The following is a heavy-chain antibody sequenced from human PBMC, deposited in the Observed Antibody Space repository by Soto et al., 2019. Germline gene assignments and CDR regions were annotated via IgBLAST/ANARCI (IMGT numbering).Heavy chain of an antibody. J-gene: IGHJ6*02. CDR1: GYSFTSYW. CDR3: ARLSPNYYYGMDV. V-gene: IGHV5-51*01. CDR2: IYPGDSDT. Sequence: GESLKISCKGSGYSFTSYWIGWVRQMPGKGLEWMGIIYPGDSDTRYSPSFQGQVTISADKSISTAYLQWSSLKASYTAMYYCARLSPNYYYGMDVWGQGTTVTVSS.